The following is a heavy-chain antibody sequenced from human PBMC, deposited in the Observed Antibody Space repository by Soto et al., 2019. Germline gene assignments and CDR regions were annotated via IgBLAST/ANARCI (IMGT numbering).Heavy chain of an antibody. J-gene: IGHJ4*02. Sequence: PGGSLRLSCAASGFTFNTYTMHWVRQAPGEGLEWVALISYDGGIQYYGDSMRGRFTISRDNSKSTLYLQMNSLRLDDTAVYYCATLRGFAPQSGPHLDNWGQETQVTVSA. CDR2: ISYDGGIQ. V-gene: IGHV3-30-3*01. CDR3: ATLRGFAPQSGPHLDN. CDR1: GFTFNTYT.